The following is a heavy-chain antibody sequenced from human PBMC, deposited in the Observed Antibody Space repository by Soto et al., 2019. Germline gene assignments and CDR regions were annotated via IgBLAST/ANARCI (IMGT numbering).Heavy chain of an antibody. CDR1: GFTLRTYT. V-gene: IGHV3-21*01. CDR3: ARDTSSSYNYYYGMDV. J-gene: IGHJ6*02. D-gene: IGHD2-2*01. Sequence: GGSLRLSCAASGFTLRTYTMNWVRQAPGKGLEWVSSISISSSDRYYADSVKGRFTISRDNAKNSLYLQMNSLRAEDTAVYFCARDTSSSYNYYYGMDVWGQGTTVTVSS. CDR2: ISISSSDR.